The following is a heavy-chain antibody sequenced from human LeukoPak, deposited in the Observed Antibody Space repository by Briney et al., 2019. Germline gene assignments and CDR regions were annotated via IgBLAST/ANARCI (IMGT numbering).Heavy chain of an antibody. CDR3: AMDIAIAAAGIEPGGAPNQPYNWFDP. V-gene: IGHV3-53*05. CDR2: IYIGDRA. Sequence: GGSLRLSCAASGFSVINKYVTWVRQAPGKGLEWVSVIYIGDRADYSDSVKGRFTISRDNLKNTLYLQMNNLRAEDTAVYYCAMDIAIAAAGIEPGGAPNQPYNWFDPWGQGTLVTVSS. CDR1: GFSVINKY. D-gene: IGHD6-13*01. J-gene: IGHJ5*02.